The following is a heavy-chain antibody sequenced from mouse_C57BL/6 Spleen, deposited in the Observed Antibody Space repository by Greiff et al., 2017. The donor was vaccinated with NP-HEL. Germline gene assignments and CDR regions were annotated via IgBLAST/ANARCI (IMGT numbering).Heavy chain of an antibody. V-gene: IGHV1-52*01. CDR1: GYTFTSYW. CDR3: ARRDDGYFYFDY. D-gene: IGHD2-3*01. Sequence: QVQLQQSGAELVRPGSSVKLSCKASGYTFTSYWMHWVKQRPIQGLEWIGNIDPSDSETHYNQKFKDKATLTVDKSSSTAYMQLSSLTSEDSAVYYCARRDDGYFYFDYWGQGTTLTVSS. J-gene: IGHJ2*01. CDR2: IDPSDSET.